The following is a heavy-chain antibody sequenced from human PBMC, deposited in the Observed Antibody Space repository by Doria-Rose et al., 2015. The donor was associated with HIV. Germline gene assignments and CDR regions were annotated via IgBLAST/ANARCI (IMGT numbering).Heavy chain of an antibody. D-gene: IGHD6-13*01. CDR1: GVSLSSPGMG. J-gene: IGHJ4*02. CDR3: ARIKSSRWYHKYYFDF. CDR2: IFSDDER. V-gene: IGHV2-26*01. Sequence: QVTLKESGPVLVKPTETLTLTCTVSGVSLSSPGMGVSWIRQPPGKALEWLAYIFSDDERSYKTSLKSRLTISRGTSKSQVVLTMTDMDPVDTATYYCARIKSSRWYHKYYFDFWGQGTRVIVSA.